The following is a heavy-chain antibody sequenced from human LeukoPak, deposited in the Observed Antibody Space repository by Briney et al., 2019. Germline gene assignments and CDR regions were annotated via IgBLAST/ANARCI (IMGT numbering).Heavy chain of an antibody. J-gene: IGHJ4*02. CDR1: GFTFRNYW. Sequence: GGSLRLSCAASGFTFRNYWMSWVRQTPGKGLEWVANIKQDGSEKYYVDSVKGRFTISKDNADNSVYLQMNSLRAEDTAVYYCASARGSNYGSLGDWGQGTLVTVSS. CDR3: ASARGSNYGSLGD. CDR2: IKQDGSEK. D-gene: IGHD5-18*01. V-gene: IGHV3-7*05.